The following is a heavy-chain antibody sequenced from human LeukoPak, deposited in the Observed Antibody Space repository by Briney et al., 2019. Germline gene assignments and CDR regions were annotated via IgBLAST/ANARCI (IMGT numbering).Heavy chain of an antibody. CDR1: GSSISSYY. D-gene: IGHD5-24*01. CDR3: ARGRDGYNWYFDY. CDR2: IYYSGST. J-gene: IGHJ4*02. Sequence: SETLSLTCTVSGSSISSYYWSWIRQPPGKGLEWIGYIYYSGSTNYNPSLKSRVTISVDKSKNQFSLKLSSVTAADTAVYYCARGRDGYNWYFDYWGQGTLVTVSS. V-gene: IGHV4-59*12.